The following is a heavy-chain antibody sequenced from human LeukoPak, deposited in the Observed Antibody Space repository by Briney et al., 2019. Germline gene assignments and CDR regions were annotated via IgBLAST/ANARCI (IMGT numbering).Heavy chain of an antibody. CDR1: GFTFSSYA. J-gene: IGHJ6*02. CDR3: ARFGVSYGVDV. V-gene: IGHV3-23*01. D-gene: IGHD3-16*01. CDR2: ISGTDSST. Sequence: GGSLRLSCAASGFTFSSYAMTWVRQAPGKGLEWVSCISGTDSSTYYADSVKGRFTISRDNAQNSLYLQVNSLRAEDTAVYYCARFGVSYGVDVWGQGTTVTVSS.